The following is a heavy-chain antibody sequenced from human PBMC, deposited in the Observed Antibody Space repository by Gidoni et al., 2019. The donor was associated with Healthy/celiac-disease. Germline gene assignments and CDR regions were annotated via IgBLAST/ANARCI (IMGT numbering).Heavy chain of an antibody. V-gene: IGHV4-38-2*02. Sequence: QVQLQESGPGLVMPAETLSLTCPVSGYSLRSGYYWGWIRQPPGKGLEWIGSIYHSGSTYYNPSLKSRVTISVDTSKNQFSLKLSSVTAADTAVYYCARGLGVVTADWFDPWGQGTLVTVSS. CDR1: GYSLRSGYY. J-gene: IGHJ5*02. D-gene: IGHD2-21*02. CDR2: IYHSGST. CDR3: ARGLGVVTADWFDP.